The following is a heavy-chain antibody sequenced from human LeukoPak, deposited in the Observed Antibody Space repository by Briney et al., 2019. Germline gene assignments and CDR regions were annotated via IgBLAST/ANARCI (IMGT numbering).Heavy chain of an antibody. CDR3: ARVQYYYDSSGYHTYYFDY. Sequence: GASVKASCKASGYTFTSYGISWVRQAPGQGLEWMGWISAYNGNTNYAQKLQGRVTMTTDTSTSTAYMELRSLRSDDTAVYYCARVQYYYDSSGYHTYYFDYWGQGTLVTVSS. CDR2: ISAYNGNT. J-gene: IGHJ4*02. V-gene: IGHV1-18*01. D-gene: IGHD3-22*01. CDR1: GYTFTSYG.